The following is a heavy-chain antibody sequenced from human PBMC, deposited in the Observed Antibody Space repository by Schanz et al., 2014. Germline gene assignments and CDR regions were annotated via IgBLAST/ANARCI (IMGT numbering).Heavy chain of an antibody. CDR3: AKALKPYIASRNGLDV. J-gene: IGHJ6*02. D-gene: IGHD3-16*01. V-gene: IGHV3-11*04. CDR1: GFPFSDYY. Sequence: VYLVESGGDLVQPGKSLRLSCAASGFPFSDYYMSWIRQAPGEGLEWFSYISSSGSTIKYADSVKGRFTISRDNAKESLFLQMDSLRPEDTAVYYCAKALKPYIASRNGLDVWGHGTTVTVSS. CDR2: ISSSGSTI.